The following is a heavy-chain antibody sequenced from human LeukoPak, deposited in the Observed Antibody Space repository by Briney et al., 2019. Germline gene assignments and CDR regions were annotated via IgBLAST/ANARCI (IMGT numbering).Heavy chain of an antibody. J-gene: IGHJ4*02. CDR3: AKPTYSSSWYTTPSYFDY. CDR2: IRYDGSNK. D-gene: IGHD6-13*01. CDR1: GFTFSSYG. Sequence: GGSLRLSCAASGFTFSSYGMHWVRQAPGKGLEWVAFIRYDGSNKYYADSAKGRFTISRDNSKNTLYLQMNSLRAEDTAVYYCAKPTYSSSWYTTPSYFDYWGQGTLVTVSS. V-gene: IGHV3-30*02.